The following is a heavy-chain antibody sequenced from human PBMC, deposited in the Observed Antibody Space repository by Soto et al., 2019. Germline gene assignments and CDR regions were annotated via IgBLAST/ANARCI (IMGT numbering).Heavy chain of an antibody. CDR1: GGSISRGGYY. D-gene: IGHD5-12*01. V-gene: IGHV4-31*03. Sequence: QVQLQESGPGLVKPSQTLSLTCTVSGGSISRGGYYWSWIRQHPGKGLEWIRYIYYSGGTYYNPSRKSRVTISVDTSENQFSLRLSSVTAADTAVYYCARKDSGYADYMDVWGKGTTVTVSS. J-gene: IGHJ6*03. CDR2: IYYSGGT. CDR3: ARKDSGYADYMDV.